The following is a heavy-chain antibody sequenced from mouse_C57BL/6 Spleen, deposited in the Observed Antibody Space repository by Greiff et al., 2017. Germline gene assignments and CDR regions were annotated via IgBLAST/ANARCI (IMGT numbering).Heavy chain of an antibody. CDR1: GFNIKDDY. V-gene: IGHV14-4*01. D-gene: IGHD1-1*01. Sequence: EVPLQQSGAELVRPGASVKLSCTASGFNIKDDYMHWVKQRPEQGLEWIGWIDPENGDTEYASKFQGKATITADTSSNTAYLQLSSLTSEDTAVYYCTTWGTVGDYWGQGTTLTVSS. J-gene: IGHJ2*01. CDR3: TTWGTVGDY. CDR2: IDPENGDT.